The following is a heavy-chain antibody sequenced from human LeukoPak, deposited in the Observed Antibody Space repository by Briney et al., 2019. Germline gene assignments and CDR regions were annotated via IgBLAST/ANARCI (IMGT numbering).Heavy chain of an antibody. CDR2: IYWNDDK. V-gene: IGHV2-5*01. CDR3: AHRSQVLVGATALYYFDY. D-gene: IGHD1-26*01. J-gene: IGHJ4*02. CDR1: GFSLSASGVG. Sequence: SGPTLVNPTQTLTLTCTFSGFSLSASGVGVGWIRQPPGKALEWLALIYWNDDKRYSPSLKSRLTITKDTSKNQVVLTMTNMDPVDTATYYCAHRSQVLVGATALYYFDYWGQGTLVTVSS.